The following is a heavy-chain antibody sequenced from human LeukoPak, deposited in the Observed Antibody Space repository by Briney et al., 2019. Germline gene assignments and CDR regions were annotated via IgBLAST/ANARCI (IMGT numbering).Heavy chain of an antibody. CDR1: GGSISSAEYY. V-gene: IGHV4-39*07. CDR2: INHSGST. J-gene: IGHJ3*02. Sequence: SETLSLTCSVSGGSISSAEYYWSWIRQPPGKGLEWIGEINHSGSTNYNPSLKSRVTISVDTSKNQFSLKLSSVTAADTAVYYCARDMSIAARDAFDIWGQGTLVTVSS. CDR3: ARDMSIAARDAFDI. D-gene: IGHD6-6*01.